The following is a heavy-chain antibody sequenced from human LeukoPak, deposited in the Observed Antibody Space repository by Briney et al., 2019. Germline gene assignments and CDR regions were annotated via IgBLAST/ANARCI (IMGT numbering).Heavy chain of an antibody. CDR3: AELGITMIGGV. CDR2: ISSSGSTI. CDR1: GITFSDSY. D-gene: IGHD3-10*02. V-gene: IGHV3-11*04. J-gene: IGHJ6*04. Sequence: GGSLRLSCAASGITFSDSYMSWIRQAPGKGLEWVSDISSSGSTIYYADSVKGRFTIFRDNAKNSLYLQMNSLRAEDTAVYYCAELGITMIGGVWGKGTTVTISS.